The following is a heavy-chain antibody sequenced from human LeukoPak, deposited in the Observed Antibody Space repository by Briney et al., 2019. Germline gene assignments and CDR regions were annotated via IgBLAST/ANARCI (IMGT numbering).Heavy chain of an antibody. Sequence: NASETLSLTCTVSSGSISSSGYYWGWIRQPPGKGLEWIGSIYYSGSTYYNPSLKSRVTIFVDTSKHQFSLKLSSVTAADTAVYYCARLRGIVVVPAAMNGYYFDYWGQGTLVTVSS. CDR3: ARLRGIVVVPAAMNGYYFDY. D-gene: IGHD2-2*01. V-gene: IGHV4-39*01. CDR2: IYYSGST. J-gene: IGHJ4*02. CDR1: SGSISSSGYY.